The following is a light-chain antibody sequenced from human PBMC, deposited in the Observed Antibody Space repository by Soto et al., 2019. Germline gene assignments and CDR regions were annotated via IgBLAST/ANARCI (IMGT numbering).Light chain of an antibody. V-gene: IGLV2-14*01. CDR2: DVS. Sequence: QSALTQPASVSGSPGQSITISCTGTSSDVGRYNYVSWYQQHPGKAPKLMIHDVSNRPSGVSDRFSGSKSGNTASLPISGLQAEDEADYYCSSYTSSSTLYAFGTGTKVTV. CDR1: SSDVGRYNY. CDR3: SSYTSSSTLYA. J-gene: IGLJ1*01.